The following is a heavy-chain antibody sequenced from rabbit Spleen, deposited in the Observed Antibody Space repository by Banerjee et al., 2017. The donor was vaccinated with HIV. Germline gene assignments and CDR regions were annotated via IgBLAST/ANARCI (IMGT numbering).Heavy chain of an antibody. CDR3: VRDLSSGWGGVYYFNL. J-gene: IGHJ4*01. CDR1: GFDFSSYG. Sequence: QLKETGGGLVQPGGSLKLSCKGSGFDFSSYGVCWVRQAPGKGLEWIGYMDPVFGITYFATWVNGRFTISSDNAQNTRYLQLNSLTAADTATYFCVRDLSSGWGGVYYFNLWGQGTLVTVS. V-gene: IGHV1S7*01. D-gene: IGHD4-1*01. CDR2: MDPVFGIT.